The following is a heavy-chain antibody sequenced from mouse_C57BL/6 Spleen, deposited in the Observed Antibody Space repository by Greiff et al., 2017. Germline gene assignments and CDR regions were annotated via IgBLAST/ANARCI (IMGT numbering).Heavy chain of an antibody. Sequence: QVQLQQSGAELARPGASVKLSCKASGYTFTSYGISWVKQRTGQGLEWIGEIYPRSGNTYYNEKFKGKATLTADKSSSTAYMELRSLTSEDSAVYFCAREDLLTLRYAMDYWGQGTSVTVSS. CDR1: GYTFTSYG. V-gene: IGHV1-81*01. D-gene: IGHD1-1*01. CDR3: AREDLLTLRYAMDY. CDR2: IYPRSGNT. J-gene: IGHJ4*01.